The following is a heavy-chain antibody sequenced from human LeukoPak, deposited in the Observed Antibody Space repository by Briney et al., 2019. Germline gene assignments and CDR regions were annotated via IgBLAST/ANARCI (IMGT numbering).Heavy chain of an antibody. D-gene: IGHD5-18*01. Sequence: PSETLSLTCAVSGGSISSGGYSWSWIRQPPGKGLEWIGYIYHSGSTYYNPSLKSRVTISVDRSKNQFSLKLSSVTAADTAVYYCASYSYGDNWFDPWGQGTLVTVSS. CDR3: ASYSYGDNWFDP. J-gene: IGHJ5*02. CDR2: IYHSGST. V-gene: IGHV4-30-2*01. CDR1: GGSISSGGYS.